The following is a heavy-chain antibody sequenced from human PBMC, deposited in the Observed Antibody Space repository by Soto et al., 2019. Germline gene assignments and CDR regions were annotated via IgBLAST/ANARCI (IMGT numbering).Heavy chain of an antibody. J-gene: IGHJ4*02. CDR3: AKTIRGGYSSSWYYFDY. D-gene: IGHD6-13*01. CDR1: GFTFTNYA. V-gene: IGHV3-23*01. CDR2: SSGGGSIT. Sequence: PGGALRLSSAASGFTFTNYAMTWVRQSPGKGLEWVSTSSGGGSITYYADSLKGRFTISRDNSKNTLYLQINSLRAEDTAVYYCAKTIRGGYSSSWYYFDYWAQGT.